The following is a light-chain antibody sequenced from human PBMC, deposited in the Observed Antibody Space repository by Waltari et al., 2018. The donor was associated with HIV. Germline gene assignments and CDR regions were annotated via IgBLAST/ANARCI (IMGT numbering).Light chain of an antibody. CDR3: AAWDDSRNGDVI. Sequence: QPVLTQPPSASGTPGQRVTLSCSGSNSNIGSNTVKWYQQRPGTAPKLLISNNNGRPSGVPDRVSGSKSGTSASLAISGLQSEDEADYYCAAWDDSRNGDVIFGGGTKLTVL. CDR1: NSNIGSNT. J-gene: IGLJ2*01. V-gene: IGLV1-44*01. CDR2: NNN.